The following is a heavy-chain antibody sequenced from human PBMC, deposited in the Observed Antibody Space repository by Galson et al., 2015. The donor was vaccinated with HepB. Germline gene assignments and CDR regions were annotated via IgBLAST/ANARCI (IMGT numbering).Heavy chain of an antibody. J-gene: IGHJ5*02. CDR1: GDSISKGAHY. CDR3: ARAPTPGLKYYNWFDP. CDR2: IHYSGTT. D-gene: IGHD4-11*01. Sequence: LSLTCSVSGDSISKGAHYWSWIRQHPGKGLEWIGYIHYSGTTYYNPSLKSRVTISVDTSKTQFSLKLSSVTAADTAVYYCARAPTPGLKYYNWFDPWGQGTLVTVSS. V-gene: IGHV4-31*03.